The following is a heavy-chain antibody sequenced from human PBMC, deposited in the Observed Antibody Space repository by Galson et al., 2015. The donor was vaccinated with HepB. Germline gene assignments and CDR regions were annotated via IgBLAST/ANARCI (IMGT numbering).Heavy chain of an antibody. Sequence: CAISGDSVSSNSAAWNWIRQSPSRGLEWLGRTYYRSKWYNDYAVSVKSRITINPDTSKNQFSLQLNSVTPEDTAVYYCARDTEGAVAGPFDYWGQGTLVTVSS. D-gene: IGHD6-19*01. J-gene: IGHJ4*02. CDR3: ARDTEGAVAGPFDY. CDR1: GDSVSSNSAA. CDR2: TYYRSKWYN. V-gene: IGHV6-1*01.